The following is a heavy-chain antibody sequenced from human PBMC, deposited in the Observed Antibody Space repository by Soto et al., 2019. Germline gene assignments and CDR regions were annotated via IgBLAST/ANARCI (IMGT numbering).Heavy chain of an antibody. CDR2: ISAYNGNT. CDR3: AXDRVTIFGVVIPSKFDY. CDR1: GYTSTSYG. Sequence: ASVKVSCKASGYTSTSYGISWVRQAPGQGLEWMGWISAYNGNTNYAQKLQGRVTMTTDTSTSTAYMELRSLRSDDTAVYYCAXDRVTIFGVVIPSKFDYWGPGTLVTVSS. J-gene: IGHJ4*02. D-gene: IGHD3-3*01. V-gene: IGHV1-18*04.